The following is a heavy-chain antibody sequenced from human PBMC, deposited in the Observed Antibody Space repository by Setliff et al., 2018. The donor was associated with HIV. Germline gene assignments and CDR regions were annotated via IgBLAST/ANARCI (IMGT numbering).Heavy chain of an antibody. Sequence: SETLSLTCAVYGGSFSGYDWSWIRQPPGKGLEWIGEINHSGRTNYNPSLNSRVTMSVDTSKNQFSLNVSFVTVADTAVYYCARLSDTAMASFDSWGQGILVTVSS. J-gene: IGHJ4*02. CDR1: GGSFSGYD. D-gene: IGHD5-18*01. CDR2: INHSGRT. CDR3: ARLSDTAMASFDS. V-gene: IGHV4-34*01.